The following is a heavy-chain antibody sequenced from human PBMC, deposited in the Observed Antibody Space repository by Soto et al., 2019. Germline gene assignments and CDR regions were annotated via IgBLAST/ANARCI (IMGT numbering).Heavy chain of an antibody. CDR1: GYTFTSYA. D-gene: IGHD1-7*01. J-gene: IGHJ6*02. CDR2: INAGNGNT. CDR3: ARENWNYVNYYGMDV. V-gene: IGHV1-3*01. Sequence: ASVKVSCKASGYTFTSYAMHWVRQAPGQRLEWMGWINAGNGNTKCSQKFQGRVTITRDTSASTAYMELSSLRSEDTAVYYCARENWNYVNYYGMDVWGQGTTVTVSS.